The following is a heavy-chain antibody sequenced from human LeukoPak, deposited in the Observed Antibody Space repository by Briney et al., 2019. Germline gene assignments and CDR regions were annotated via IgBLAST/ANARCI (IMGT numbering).Heavy chain of an antibody. D-gene: IGHD2-2*02. J-gene: IGHJ3*02. CDR1: GGSISSYY. Sequence: SETLSLTCTVSGGSISSYYWSWIRQPPGKGLEWIGYIYYSGSTNYNPSLKSRVTISVDMSKNQFSLKLSSVTAADTAVYYCARAATDLIVVVPAAIAGAFDIWGQGTMVTVSS. CDR3: ARAATDLIVVVPAAIAGAFDI. CDR2: IYYSGST. V-gene: IGHV4-59*01.